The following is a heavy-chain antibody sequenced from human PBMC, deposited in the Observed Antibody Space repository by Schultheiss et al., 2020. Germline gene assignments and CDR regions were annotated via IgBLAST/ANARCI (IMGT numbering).Heavy chain of an antibody. Sequence: SQTLSLTCTVSGGSISSGDYYWSWIRQPPGKGLEWIGYIYYSGSTYYNPSLKSRVTISVDTSNNQFSLNLYSVTAADTAVYYCARGDDLGTYPAAWGQGTLVTVSS. CDR2: IYYSGST. CDR1: GGSISSGDYY. CDR3: ARGDDLGTYPAA. J-gene: IGHJ4*02. D-gene: IGHD3/OR15-3a*01. V-gene: IGHV4-61*08.